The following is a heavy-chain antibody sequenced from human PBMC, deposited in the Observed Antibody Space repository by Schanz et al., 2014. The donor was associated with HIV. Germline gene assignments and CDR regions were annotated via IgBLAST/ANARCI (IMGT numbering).Heavy chain of an antibody. V-gene: IGHV3-23*04. Sequence: EVQLVESGGGLVKPGGSLRLSCEASGLTFSTYAMSWVRQAPGKGLEWVSVISGSGGSTYYADSVKGRFTISRDNSKNTLYLQMNSLRAEDTAVYYCARGEAITSYYYYYGMDVWGQGTTVTVSS. J-gene: IGHJ6*02. D-gene: IGHD1-20*01. CDR1: GLTFSTYA. CDR3: ARGEAITSYYYYYGMDV. CDR2: ISGSGGST.